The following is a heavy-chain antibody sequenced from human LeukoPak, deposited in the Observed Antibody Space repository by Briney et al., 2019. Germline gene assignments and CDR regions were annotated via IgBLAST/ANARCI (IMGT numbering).Heavy chain of an antibody. CDR2: IWYDGSNQ. V-gene: IGHV3-30*02. J-gene: IGHJ6*02. D-gene: IGHD3-16*01. CDR1: GFPFSGSG. Sequence: PGGSLRLSCAAPGFPFSGSGMHWVRQAPGKGLEWVAIIWYDGSNQYYADSVKGRFTISRDNSKNTLYLQMNSLRAEDTAVYYCAKDRTGGNYGMDVWGQGTTVTVSS. CDR3: AKDRTGGNYGMDV.